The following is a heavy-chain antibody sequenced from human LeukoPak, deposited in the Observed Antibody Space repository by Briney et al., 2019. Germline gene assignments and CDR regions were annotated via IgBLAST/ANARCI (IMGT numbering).Heavy chain of an antibody. J-gene: IGHJ4*02. D-gene: IGHD3-9*01. V-gene: IGHV1-2*02. Sequence: ASVKVSCKASGYTFTGYYMHWVRQAPGQGLEWMGWINPNSGGTNYAQKFQGRVDMARDTSISTAYMELSRLRSDDTAVYYCARCHDILTGYDYWGQGTRVSVFS. CDR2: INPNSGGT. CDR1: GYTFTGYY. CDR3: ARCHDILTGYDY.